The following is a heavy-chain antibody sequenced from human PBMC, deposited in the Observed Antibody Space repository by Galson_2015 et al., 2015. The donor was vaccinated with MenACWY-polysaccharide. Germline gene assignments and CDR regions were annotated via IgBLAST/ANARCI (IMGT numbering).Heavy chain of an antibody. D-gene: IGHD2-21*01. J-gene: IGHJ4*02. CDR3: AKSGGDGVTVFATVPTAPES. Sequence: LRLSCAASGFTFRSYPMNWVRQTPGKGLEWVSGISGSGNSAFYADSVRGRFTTSRDNSKNTLYLQMNSLRADDTALYYCAKSGGDGVTVFATVPTAPESWGQGTLVTVSS. CDR1: GFTFRSYP. V-gene: IGHV3-23*01. CDR2: ISGSGNSA.